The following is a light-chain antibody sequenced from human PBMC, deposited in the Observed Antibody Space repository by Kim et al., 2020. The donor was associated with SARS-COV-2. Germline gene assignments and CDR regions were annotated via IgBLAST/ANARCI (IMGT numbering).Light chain of an antibody. CDR1: QSISSY. CDR3: QQSYSTPGVT. J-gene: IGKJ3*01. V-gene: IGKV1-39*01. CDR2: AAS. Sequence: SVGDRVTITCRPSQSISSYLNWCQQKPGKAPKLLIYAASSLQSGVPSRFSGSGSGTDFTLTISSLQPEDFATYYCQQSYSTPGVTFGPGTKVDIK.